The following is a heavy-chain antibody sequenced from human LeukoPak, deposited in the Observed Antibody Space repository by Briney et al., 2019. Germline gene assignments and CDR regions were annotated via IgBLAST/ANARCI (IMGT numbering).Heavy chain of an antibody. Sequence: GESLKISCKGTGYNFTTYWIGWVRQMPGKGLEWMGIISPADSDTRYSPSFQGQVTISADKSISTAYLQWSSLKASDTAMYYCARLGIARSAPHDYWGQGTLVTVSS. V-gene: IGHV5-51*01. CDR3: ARLGIARSAPHDY. CDR1: GYNFTTYW. CDR2: ISPADSDT. J-gene: IGHJ4*02. D-gene: IGHD6-6*01.